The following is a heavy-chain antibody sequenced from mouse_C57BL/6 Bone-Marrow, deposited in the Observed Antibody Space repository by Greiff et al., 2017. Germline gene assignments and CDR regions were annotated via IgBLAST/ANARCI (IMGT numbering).Heavy chain of an antibody. D-gene: IGHD1-1*01. J-gene: IGHJ4*01. CDR1: GYSFTGYF. CDR3: ARGVYYGSSGHYYAMDY. CDR2: ITPYNGDT. V-gene: IGHV1-20*01. Sequence: VQLQQSGPELVKPGDSVKISCKASGYSFTGYFMNWVMQSHGKSLEWIGRITPYNGDTFYNQKFKGKATLTVDKSSSTAHMELRSLTSEDSAVYYCARGVYYGSSGHYYAMDYWGQGTSVTVSS.